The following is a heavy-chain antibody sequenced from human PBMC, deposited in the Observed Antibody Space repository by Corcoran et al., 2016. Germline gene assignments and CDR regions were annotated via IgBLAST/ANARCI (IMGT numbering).Heavy chain of an antibody. D-gene: IGHD3-22*01. Sequence: EVKLVESGGGLVQPGGSLTLSCAASGFNFSGSAMHWVRQASGKGLEWVGRIRSKANSYATADAASVTGRFTISRDDSKNTAYLQMNSLKTVYTAVYYWTRLPYYYDSSGYTWGQGTLVTVSS. CDR3: TRLPYYYDSSGYT. V-gene: IGHV3-73*02. J-gene: IGHJ5*02. CDR2: IRSKANSYAT. CDR1: GFNFSGSA.